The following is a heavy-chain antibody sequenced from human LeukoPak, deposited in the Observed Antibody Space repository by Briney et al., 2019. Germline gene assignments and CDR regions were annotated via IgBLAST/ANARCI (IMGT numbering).Heavy chain of an antibody. CDR1: AFTFSDYW. J-gene: IGHJ4*02. V-gene: IGHV3-7*01. CDR3: ARGGIAVAGTLGH. CDR2: IKQDGGEK. Sequence: PGGSLRLSCAASAFTFSDYWMTWVRQAPGKGLEWVANIKQDGGEKYYVDSVKGRFTISRDNAKNSLYLQMNSLRAEDTAVYYCARGGIAVAGTLGHWGQGTLVTVSS. D-gene: IGHD6-19*01.